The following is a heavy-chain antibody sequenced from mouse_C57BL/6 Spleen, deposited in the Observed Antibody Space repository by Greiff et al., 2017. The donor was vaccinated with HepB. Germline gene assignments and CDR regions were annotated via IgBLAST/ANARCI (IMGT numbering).Heavy chain of an antibody. D-gene: IGHD2-3*01. CDR2: IRNKANGYTT. CDR1: GFTFTDYY. V-gene: IGHV7-3*01. CDR3: ARYGVGYYLYFDV. Sequence: EVQGVESGGGLVQPGGSLSLSCAASGFTFTDYYMSWVRQPPGKALEWLGFIRNKANGYTTEYSASVKGRFTISRDNSQSILYLQMNALRAEDSATYYCARYGVGYYLYFDVWGTGTTVTVSS. J-gene: IGHJ1*03.